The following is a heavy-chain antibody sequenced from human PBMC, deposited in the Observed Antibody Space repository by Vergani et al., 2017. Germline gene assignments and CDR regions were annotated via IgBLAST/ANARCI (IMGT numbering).Heavy chain of an antibody. CDR3: ARDGKVEATYYYYYMDV. V-gene: IGHV3-30-3*01. J-gene: IGHJ6*03. CDR2: ISYDGSNK. D-gene: IGHD5-12*01. Sequence: VQLVESGGGVVQPGRSLRLSCAASGFTFSSYAMHWVRQAPGKGLEWVAVISYDGSNKYYADSVKGRFTISRDNSKNTLYLQMNSLRAEDTAVYYCARDGKVEATYYYYYMDVWGKGTTVTVSS. CDR1: GFTFSSYA.